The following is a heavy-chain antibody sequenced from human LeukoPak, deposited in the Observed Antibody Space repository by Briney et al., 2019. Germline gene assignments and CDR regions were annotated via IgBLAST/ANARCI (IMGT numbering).Heavy chain of an antibody. CDR2: MNPNSGST. CDR1: AYTFTSYD. CDR3: ARHEAGSSFDY. J-gene: IGHJ4*02. Sequence: ASVKVSCKASAYTFTSYDINWVRQAPGQGLEWMGWMNPNSGSTGYAQKFQGRVTMTRNTSISTAYMDLSSLRSEDTAVYYCARHEAGSSFDYWGQGTLVTVSS. V-gene: IGHV1-8*01.